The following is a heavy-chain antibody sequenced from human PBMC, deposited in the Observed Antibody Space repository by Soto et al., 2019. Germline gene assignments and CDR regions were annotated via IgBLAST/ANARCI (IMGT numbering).Heavy chain of an antibody. CDR2: IWYDGSNK. Sequence: QVQLVESGGGVVPPGRSLRLSCAASGFTFSSYGMHWVRQAPGKGLEWVAVIWYDGSNKYYADSVKGRFTISRDNSKNTLYLQLNSLRAEDTAVYYCARWGIAAGDYWGQGTLVTVSS. CDR3: ARWGIAAGDY. CDR1: GFTFSSYG. J-gene: IGHJ4*02. D-gene: IGHD6-13*01. V-gene: IGHV3-33*01.